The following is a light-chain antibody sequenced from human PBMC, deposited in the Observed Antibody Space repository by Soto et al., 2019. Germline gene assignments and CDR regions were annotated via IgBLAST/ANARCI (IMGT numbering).Light chain of an antibody. CDR2: KAS. J-gene: IGKJ1*01. CDR1: QSISSW. CDR3: QQYNSYWRT. V-gene: IGKV1-5*03. Sequence: DIQITQSPSTLSASVGDRVTITCRASQSISSWLAWYQQKPGKAPKLLIYKASSLESGVPSRFSGSGSGTEFTLTISSLQPDDFATYYCQQYNSYWRTFGQGTKVDIK.